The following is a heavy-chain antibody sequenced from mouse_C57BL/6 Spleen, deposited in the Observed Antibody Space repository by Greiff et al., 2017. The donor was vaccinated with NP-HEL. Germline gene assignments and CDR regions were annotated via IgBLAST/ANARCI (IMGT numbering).Heavy chain of an antibody. D-gene: IGHD2-2*01. CDR2: IRSKSNNYAT. Sequence: EVQGVESGGGLVQPKGSLKLSCAASGFSFNTYAMNWVRQAPGKGLEWVARIRSKSNNYATYYAGSVKDRFTISRDDSESMLYLQMNNLKTEDTAMYYCVRGYNYYAMDYWGQGTSVTVSS. V-gene: IGHV10-1*01. CDR1: GFSFNTYA. J-gene: IGHJ4*01. CDR3: VRGYNYYAMDY.